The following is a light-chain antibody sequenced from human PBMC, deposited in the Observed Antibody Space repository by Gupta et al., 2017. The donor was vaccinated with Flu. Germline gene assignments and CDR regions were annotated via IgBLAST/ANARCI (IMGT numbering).Light chain of an antibody. V-gene: IGKV3-11*01. Sequence: DIVLTQSPATLSLSPGERATLSCRASQSVSSYLAWYQKKPGQAPRLLIYDASNRATGSPASCSGSGDGTDVXLTISSXEPEDFAVYYCQQRNNRHPLITFGXGTKVEIK. CDR3: QQRNNRHPLIT. CDR1: QSVSSY. J-gene: IGKJ4*01. CDR2: DAS.